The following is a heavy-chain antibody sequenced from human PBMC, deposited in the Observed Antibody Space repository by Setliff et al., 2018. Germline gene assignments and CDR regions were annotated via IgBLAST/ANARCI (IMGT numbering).Heavy chain of an antibody. CDR2: FHPYSGHT. D-gene: IGHD2-2*01. J-gene: IGHJ4*02. CDR3: ARGPPDFVVVPAAAKFDY. Sequence: ASVKVSCKASGYTFNNYFLHWVRQAPGQGLEWMGRFHPYSGHTNYAQNFQGRVTMTMDASITTVYMELSRLTSDDTAVYYCARGPPDFVVVPAAAKFDYWGPGTLVTVSS. CDR1: GYTFNNYF. V-gene: IGHV1-2*06.